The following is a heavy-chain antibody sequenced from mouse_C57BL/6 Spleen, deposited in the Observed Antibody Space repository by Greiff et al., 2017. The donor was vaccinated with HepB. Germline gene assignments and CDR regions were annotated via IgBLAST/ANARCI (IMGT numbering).Heavy chain of an antibody. J-gene: IGHJ3*01. Sequence: QVQLQQPGAELVMPGASVKLSCKASGYTFTSYWMHWVKQRPGQGLEWIGEIDPSDSYTKYNQKFKGKSTLTVDKSSSTAYMQLSSLTSEDSAVYYCARRGYDYDVAFAYWGQGTLVTVSA. CDR2: IDPSDSYT. CDR3: ARRGYDYDVAFAY. CDR1: GYTFTSYW. D-gene: IGHD2-4*01. V-gene: IGHV1-69*01.